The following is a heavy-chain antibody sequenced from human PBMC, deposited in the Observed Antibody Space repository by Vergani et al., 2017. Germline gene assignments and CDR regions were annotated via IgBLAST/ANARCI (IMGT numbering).Heavy chain of an antibody. D-gene: IGHD3-10*01. V-gene: IGHV3-30*02. CDR2: IRYDGSNK. J-gene: IGHJ4*02. CDR3: AKEIGGLWFGELLYPDY. Sequence: QVHLVESGGGVVQPGGSLRLSCAASGFTFSSYGMHWVRQAPGKGLEWVAFIRYDGSNKYYADSVKGRFTISRDNSKNTLYLQMNSLRAEDTAVYYCAKEIGGLWFGELLYPDYWGQGTLVTVSS. CDR1: GFTFSSYG.